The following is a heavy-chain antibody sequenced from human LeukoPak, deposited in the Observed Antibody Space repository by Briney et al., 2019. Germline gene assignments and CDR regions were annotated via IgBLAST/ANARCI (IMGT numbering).Heavy chain of an antibody. V-gene: IGHV1-2*02. Sequence: GASVKVSCKASGYTFTGYYMHWVRQAPGQGLEWMGWINPNSGGTNYAQKFQGRVTMTRDTSISTAYMELSRLRSDDTAVYYCAREVIGYCSSTSCYRASFDWFDPRGQGTLVTVSS. J-gene: IGHJ5*02. CDR2: INPNSGGT. CDR3: AREVIGYCSSTSCYRASFDWFDP. D-gene: IGHD2-2*03. CDR1: GYTFTGYY.